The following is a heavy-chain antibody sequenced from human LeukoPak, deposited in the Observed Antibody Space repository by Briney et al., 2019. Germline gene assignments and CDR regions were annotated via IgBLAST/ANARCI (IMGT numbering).Heavy chain of an antibody. CDR1: GGSFSGYY. D-gene: IGHD1-7*01. Sequence: SETLSLTCAVYGGSFSGYYWSWIRQLPGKGLEWIGEINHSGSTNYNPSLKSRVTISIDTSKNQFSLKLTSVTAADTAVYYCASQDWNFAYFDYWSQGTLVTVSS. CDR3: ASQDWNFAYFDY. J-gene: IGHJ4*02. CDR2: INHSGST. V-gene: IGHV4-34*01.